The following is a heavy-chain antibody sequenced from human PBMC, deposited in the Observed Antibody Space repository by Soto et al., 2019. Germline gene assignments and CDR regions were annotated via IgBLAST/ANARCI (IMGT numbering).Heavy chain of an antibody. Sequence: QVQLVESGGGVVQPGRSLRLSFAASGFTFSSFGMHWVRQAPGKGLEWVAVIWYDGCNKYYLDSVKGRFTISRDNPRNALYLQINSLRVEDTAVYYGERLHYNYGMESWGHGTAVAVSS. CDR1: GFTFSSFG. V-gene: IGHV3-33*01. J-gene: IGHJ6*02. CDR3: ERLHYNYGMES. D-gene: IGHD5-18*01. CDR2: IWYDGCNK.